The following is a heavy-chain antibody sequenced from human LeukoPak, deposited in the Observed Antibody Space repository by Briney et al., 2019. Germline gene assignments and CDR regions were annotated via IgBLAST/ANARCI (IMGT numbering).Heavy chain of an antibody. CDR1: GFTFRNFG. CDR3: VRDRGGYHYFDY. CDR2: IRYDGSKS. Sequence: PGTSLRLSCAASGFTFRNFGMHWVRQAPGKGLEWVAIIRYDGSKSYYADSVKDRFTFSRDNSKKTVYLQMNGQRADDTAVYFCVRDRGGYHYFDYWGQGTLVTVSS. J-gene: IGHJ4*02. D-gene: IGHD3-16*02. V-gene: IGHV3-33*01.